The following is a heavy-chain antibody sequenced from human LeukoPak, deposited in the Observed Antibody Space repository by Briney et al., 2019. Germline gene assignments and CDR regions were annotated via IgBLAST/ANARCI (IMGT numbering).Heavy chain of an antibody. CDR2: IYSGGST. J-gene: IGHJ6*03. CDR1: EFSVGSNY. CDR3: AKDRCSNGIGCLYYYMDV. V-gene: IGHV3-66*01. D-gene: IGHD2-8*01. Sequence: SGGSLRLSCAASEFSVGSNYMTWVRQAPGKGLEWVSLIYSGGSTYYADSVKGRFTISRDNSKNTLYLQMNSLRAEDTAVYYCAKDRCSNGIGCLYYYMDVWGKGTTVTISS.